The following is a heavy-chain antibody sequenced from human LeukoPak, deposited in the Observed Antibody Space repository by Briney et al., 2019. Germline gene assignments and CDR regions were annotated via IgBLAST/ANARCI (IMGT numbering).Heavy chain of an antibody. J-gene: IGHJ4*02. CDR3: ARLQYYYEE. V-gene: IGHV4-59*01. CDR1: GGSISSYY. CDR2: IYYSGST. D-gene: IGHD3-22*01. Sequence: PSETLSLTCTVSGGSISSYYWSWIRQPPGKGLEWIGYIYYSGSTNYIPSLKSRVTISVDTSKNQFSLKLSSVTAADTAVYYCARLQYYYEEWGQGTLVTVSS.